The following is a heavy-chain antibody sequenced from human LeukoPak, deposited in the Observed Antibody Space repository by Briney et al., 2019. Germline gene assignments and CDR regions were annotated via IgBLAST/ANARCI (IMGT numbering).Heavy chain of an antibody. CDR3: ARHLARATTEDYFDH. CDR2: IYYSGST. Sequence: SQTLSLTCTVSGGSISSGGYYWSWIRQHPGKGLEWIGYIYYSGSTYYNPSLKSRVTISVDTSKRHFSLKLSSVTAADTAVYYCARHLARATTEDYFDHWGQGSLATVFS. V-gene: IGHV4-31*03. J-gene: IGHJ4*02. CDR1: GGSISSGGYY. D-gene: IGHD4-17*01.